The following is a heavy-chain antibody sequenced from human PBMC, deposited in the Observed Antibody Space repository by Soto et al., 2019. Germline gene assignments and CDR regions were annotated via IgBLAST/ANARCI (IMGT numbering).Heavy chain of an antibody. CDR1: GFSLSTGGVG. CDR2: IYWDNDK. J-gene: IGHJ6*02. V-gene: IGHV2-5*02. CDR3: VHSRCGGDCLRSYSSHYYYGMDV. Sequence: QITLKESGPTLVKPTQTLTLTCTFSGFSLSTGGVGVGWIRQPPGKALEWLALIYWDNDKRYSPSLKSRLTGTKDPSKNQVVLTMTNMDPVDTATYYCVHSRCGGDCLRSYSSHYYYGMDVWGQGTTVTVFS. D-gene: IGHD2-21*02.